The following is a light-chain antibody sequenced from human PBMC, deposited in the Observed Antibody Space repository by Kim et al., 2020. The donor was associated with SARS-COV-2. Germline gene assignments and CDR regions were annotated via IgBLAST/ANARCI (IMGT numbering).Light chain of an antibody. Sequence: PVTISCTRSSGSIASNYGQWYQHRPGSAPTTVIYEDNQRPSGVPDRFSGSIDSSSNSASLTISGLKTEDEADYYCQSYDSSNWVFGGGTQLTVL. V-gene: IGLV6-57*03. CDR3: QSYDSSNWV. CDR1: SGSIASNY. J-gene: IGLJ3*02. CDR2: EDN.